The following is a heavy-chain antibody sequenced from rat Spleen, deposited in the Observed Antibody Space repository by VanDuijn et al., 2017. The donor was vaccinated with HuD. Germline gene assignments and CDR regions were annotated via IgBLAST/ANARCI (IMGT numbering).Heavy chain of an antibody. CDR3: ARRHYGYTDYFDY. CDR2: ITNTGGST. Sequence: EVQLVESGGGLVQPGRSLKLSCAASGFIFSDYGMTWIRQAPGKGLEWVASITNTGGSTYYPDSVKGRFTISRDNAKSSLYLQMYSLRSEDTATYYCARRHYGYTDYFDYWGQGVMVTVSS. V-gene: IGHV5-31*01. J-gene: IGHJ2*01. D-gene: IGHD1-9*01. CDR1: GFIFSDYG.